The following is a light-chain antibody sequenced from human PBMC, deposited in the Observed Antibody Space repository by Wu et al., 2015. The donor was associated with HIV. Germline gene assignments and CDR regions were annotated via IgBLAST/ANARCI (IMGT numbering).Light chain of an antibody. Sequence: DIVLTQSPGTLSVSPGETATLSCWASQSVDKYLAWYQQKSGQAPRLLIYNASRRVTGIPARFSGSGSGTDFSLIISSLEPEDVAVYFCQQRTKWPLTFGQGTRLEIK. V-gene: IGKV3-11*01. CDR1: QSVDKY. CDR3: QQRTKWPLT. J-gene: IGKJ5*01. CDR2: NAS.